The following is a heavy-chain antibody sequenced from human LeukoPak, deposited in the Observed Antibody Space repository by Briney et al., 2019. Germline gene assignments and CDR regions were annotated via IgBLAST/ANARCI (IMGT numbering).Heavy chain of an antibody. V-gene: IGHV4-34*01. CDR3: ARAGWPNGMDV. CDR1: GGSFSGYY. J-gene: IGHJ6*02. D-gene: IGHD2-15*01. CDR2: INHSGST. Sequence: PSETLSLTCAVYGGSFSGYYWSWIRQPPGKGLEWIGEINHSGSTNYNPSLKSRVTISVDTSKNQFSLKLSSVTAADTAVYYCARAGWPNGMDVGAQGPTATVPS.